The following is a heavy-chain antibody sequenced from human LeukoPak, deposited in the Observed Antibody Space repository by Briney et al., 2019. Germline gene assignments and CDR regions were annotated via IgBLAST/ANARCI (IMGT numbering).Heavy chain of an antibody. CDR3: ARTRAAAGLGAFDI. Sequence: PGGSLRLSCAASGFTFSSYSMNWVRQAPGKGLEWVSFISTSSSYIYYADSVKGRFTISRDNAKNSLYLQMSSLRAEDTAVYYCARTRAAAGLGAFDIWGQGTMVTVSS. CDR1: GFTFSSYS. CDR2: ISTSSSYI. D-gene: IGHD6-13*01. V-gene: IGHV3-21*01. J-gene: IGHJ3*02.